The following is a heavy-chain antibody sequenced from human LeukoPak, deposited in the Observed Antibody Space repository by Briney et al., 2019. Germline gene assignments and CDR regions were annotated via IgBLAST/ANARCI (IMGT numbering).Heavy chain of an antibody. J-gene: IGHJ4*02. Sequence: ASVKVSCKASGYTFTSYDINWVRQAPGQGLEWMGWISAYNGNTNYAQKLQGRVTMATDTSTSTAYMELRSLRSDDTAVYYCARGLLYYDSSGYYENFDYWGQGTLVTVSS. CDR1: GYTFTSYD. D-gene: IGHD3-22*01. V-gene: IGHV1-18*01. CDR3: ARGLLYYDSSGYYENFDY. CDR2: ISAYNGNT.